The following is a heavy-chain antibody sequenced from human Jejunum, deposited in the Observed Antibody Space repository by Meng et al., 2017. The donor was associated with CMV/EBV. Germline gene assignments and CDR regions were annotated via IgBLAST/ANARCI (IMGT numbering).Heavy chain of an antibody. J-gene: IGHJ6*02. CDR2: IHNSGST. Sequence: SGSNYWNWIRQPPGKGLEWIGYIHNSGSTNYNPSLKSRVTISVDTSKNQFSLKLRSVTAADTAVYYCARQNIYGNYYHYYGMDFWGQGTTVTVSS. CDR3: ARQNIYGNYYHYYGMDF. CDR1: SGSNY. D-gene: IGHD5-18*01. V-gene: IGHV4-61*07.